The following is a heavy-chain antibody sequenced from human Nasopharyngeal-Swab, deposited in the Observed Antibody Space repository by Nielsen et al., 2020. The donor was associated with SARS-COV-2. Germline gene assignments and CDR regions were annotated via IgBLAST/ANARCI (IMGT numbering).Heavy chain of an antibody. V-gene: IGHV1-69*13. Sequence: SVKVSCKASGGTFSSYAISWVRQAPGQGLEWMGGIIPIFGTANYAQKFQGRVTITADESTSTAYMELSSLRSGDTAVYYCARSRYDFWSGYRNPNAFDIWGQGTMVTVSS. CDR1: GGTFSSYA. CDR3: ARSRYDFWSGYRNPNAFDI. CDR2: IIPIFGTA. J-gene: IGHJ3*02. D-gene: IGHD3-3*01.